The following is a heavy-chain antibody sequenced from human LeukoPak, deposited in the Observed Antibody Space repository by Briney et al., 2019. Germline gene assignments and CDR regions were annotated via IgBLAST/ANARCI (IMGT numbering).Heavy chain of an antibody. V-gene: IGHV4-39*02. CDR2: MYYSGTT. Sequence: SETLSLTCNVSGGSISSSSYYWGWIRQPPGKGLEWIGSMYYSGTTYYNPSLKSRVTISLDTSKNHFSLRLSSVTAADTAVYYCASHLLMVYAMAQDAFDIWGQGTRVTVSS. CDR3: ASHLLMVYAMAQDAFDI. CDR1: GGSISSSSYY. D-gene: IGHD2-8*01. J-gene: IGHJ3*02.